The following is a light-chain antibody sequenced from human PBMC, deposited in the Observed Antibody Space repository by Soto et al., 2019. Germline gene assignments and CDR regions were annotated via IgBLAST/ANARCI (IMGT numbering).Light chain of an antibody. CDR1: SSDVGAYNS. Sequence: QSALTQPASVSGGPGQSITISCTGTSSDVGAYNSVSWYQQHPGKAPKLMIYAVSNRPSGVSNRFSGSKSGNTASLTISGLQAEDGADYYCSSYTSTSSYVFGSGTKLTVL. J-gene: IGLJ1*01. V-gene: IGLV2-14*01. CDR3: SSYTSTSSYV. CDR2: AVS.